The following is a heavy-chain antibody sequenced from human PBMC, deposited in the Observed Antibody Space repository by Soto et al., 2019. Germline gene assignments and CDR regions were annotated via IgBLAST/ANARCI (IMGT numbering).Heavy chain of an antibody. D-gene: IGHD2-8*01. CDR3: AKLRDFVVLPAGILDY. J-gene: IGHJ4*02. CDR1: GFTFSSYG. V-gene: IGHV3-23*01. CDR2: ISGGGDTT. Sequence: EVQLLESGGGLVQPGGSLRLTCAASGFTFSSYGISWIRLSPGKGLEWVSVISGGGDTTYYTPSVKGRFTISRDDFRNTLSRQMNGLRTEDTAIYYCAKLRDFVVLPAGILDYWGPGTLVTVSS.